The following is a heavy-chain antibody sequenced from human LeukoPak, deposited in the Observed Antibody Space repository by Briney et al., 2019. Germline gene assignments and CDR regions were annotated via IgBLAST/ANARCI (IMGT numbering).Heavy chain of an antibody. CDR3: TRDLREGTTPDASDI. J-gene: IGHJ3*02. CDR1: GFTFSLYD. D-gene: IGHD1-7*01. V-gene: IGHV3-13*01. Sequence: LTGGSLRLSCVASGFTFSLYDMHWVRQATGKSLEWVSGIGTAGDTYYADSVKGRFTISRENAKNSLSLQMDSLRAGDTAVYYCTRDLREGTTPDASDIWGQGTLVTVSS. CDR2: IGTAGDT.